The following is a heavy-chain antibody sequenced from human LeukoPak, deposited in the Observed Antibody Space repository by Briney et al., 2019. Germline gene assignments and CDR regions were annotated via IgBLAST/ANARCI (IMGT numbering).Heavy chain of an antibody. CDR1: GFSFSDYV. Sequence: GGSLRLSCAASGFSFSDYVMHWARQDPGKGLEWVAVISYDGSNKYYADSVKGRFTISRDSSKKMLYLQMSSLRAEDTAMYYCARGDGSGRSYYYYYGMDVWGQGTTVTVSS. V-gene: IGHV3-30-3*01. D-gene: IGHD3-10*01. CDR3: ARGDGSGRSYYYYYGMDV. J-gene: IGHJ6*02. CDR2: ISYDGSNK.